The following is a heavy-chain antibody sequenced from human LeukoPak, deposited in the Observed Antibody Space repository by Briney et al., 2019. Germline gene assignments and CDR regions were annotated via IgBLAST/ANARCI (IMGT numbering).Heavy chain of an antibody. J-gene: IGHJ4*02. D-gene: IGHD7-27*01. CDR3: ARGKSGDLFFDY. CDR1: GGSISSGGYS. V-gene: IGHV4-30-2*01. CDR2: IYHSGST. Sequence: SETLSLTCAVSGGSISSGGYSWSWIRQPPGKGLEWIGYIYHSGSTYYNPSLKSRVTISVDRSKNQFALKLSSVTAADTAVYYWARGKSGDLFFDYWGQGTLVTVSS.